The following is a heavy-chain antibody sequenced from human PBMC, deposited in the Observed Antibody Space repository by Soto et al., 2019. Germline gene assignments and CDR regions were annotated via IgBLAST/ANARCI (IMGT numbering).Heavy chain of an antibody. J-gene: IGHJ5*02. D-gene: IGHD6-19*01. CDR2: ISAYNGNT. CDR1: GYTFTSYG. Sequence: GASVKVSCKASGYTFTSYGISWVRQAPGQGLEWMGWISAYNGNTNYAQKLQGRVTMTTDTSTSTAYMELRSLRSDDTAVHYCALGPVYSSGWYWFDPWGQGTLVTVSS. CDR3: ALGPVYSSGWYWFDP. V-gene: IGHV1-18*01.